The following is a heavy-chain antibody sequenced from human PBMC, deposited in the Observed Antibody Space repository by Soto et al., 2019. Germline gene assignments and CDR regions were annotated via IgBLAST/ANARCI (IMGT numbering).Heavy chain of an antibody. J-gene: IGHJ4*02. Sequence: SETLSLTCTVSGGSISSSSYCWGWIRQPPGKGLEWIGSIYYSGSTYYNPSLKSRVTISVDTSKNQFSLKLSSVTAADTAVYYCARHTPAISISDHWGQGTLVTVS. CDR2: IYYSGST. V-gene: IGHV4-39*01. CDR1: GGSISSSSYC. D-gene: IGHD2-15*01. CDR3: ARHTPAISISDH.